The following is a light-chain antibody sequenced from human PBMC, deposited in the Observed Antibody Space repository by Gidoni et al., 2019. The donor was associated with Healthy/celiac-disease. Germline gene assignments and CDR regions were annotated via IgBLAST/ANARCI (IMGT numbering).Light chain of an antibody. CDR3: QQLNSYLYT. CDR1: QGISSY. CDR2: AAS. Sequence: DIQLTQSPSFLSASVGDRVTITCRAGQGISSYLAWYQQKPGKAPKLLIYAASTLQSGVPSRFRGSGSGTEFTLTISSLQPEDFATYYCQQLNSYLYTFGQGTKLEIK. V-gene: IGKV1-9*01. J-gene: IGKJ2*01.